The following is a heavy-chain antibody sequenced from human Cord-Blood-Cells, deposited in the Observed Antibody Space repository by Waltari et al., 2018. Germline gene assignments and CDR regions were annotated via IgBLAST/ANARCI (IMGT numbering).Heavy chain of an antibody. CDR1: GYTFTGYY. J-gene: IGHJ4*02. CDR2: SNPTGGGT. V-gene: IGHV1-2*02. D-gene: IGHD3-22*01. Sequence: QVQLVQSGAEVKKPGASVKVSCKASGYTFTGYYMHWVRQAPGQGLEWMGWSNPTGGGTNYAQKFQGRVTMTSDTSISTAYMELSRLRSDDTAVYYCARDPTYYYDSSGYSFDYWGQGTLVTVSS. CDR3: ARDPTYYYDSSGYSFDY.